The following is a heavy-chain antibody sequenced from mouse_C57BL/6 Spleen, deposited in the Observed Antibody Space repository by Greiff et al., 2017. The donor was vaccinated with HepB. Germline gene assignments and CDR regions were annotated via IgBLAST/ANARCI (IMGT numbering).Heavy chain of an antibody. CDR1: GYTFTSYW. Sequence: QVQLQQPGAELVKPGASVKMSCKASGYTFTSYWITWVKQRPGQGLEWIGDIYPGSGSTNYNEKFKSKATLTVDTSSSTAYMQLSSLTSEDSAVYYCAREAPYGNYWYYFDYWGQGTTLTVSS. V-gene: IGHV1-55*01. CDR2: IYPGSGST. CDR3: AREAPYGNYWYYFDY. J-gene: IGHJ2*01. D-gene: IGHD2-1*01.